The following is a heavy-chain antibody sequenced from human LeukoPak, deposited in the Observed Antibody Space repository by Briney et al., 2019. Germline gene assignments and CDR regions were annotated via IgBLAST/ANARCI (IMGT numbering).Heavy chain of an antibody. CDR2: IKQDGSEK. CDR3: ARVAFYFWSGHYFDY. J-gene: IGHJ4*02. Sequence: PGGSLRLSCAASGFTFSSYWMSWVRQAPGKGLEWAANIKQDGSEKYYVDSVKGRFTISRDNAKNSLYLQMNSLRAEDTAVYYCARVAFYFWSGHYFDYWGQGTLVTVSS. CDR1: GFTFSSYW. V-gene: IGHV3-7*04. D-gene: IGHD3-3*01.